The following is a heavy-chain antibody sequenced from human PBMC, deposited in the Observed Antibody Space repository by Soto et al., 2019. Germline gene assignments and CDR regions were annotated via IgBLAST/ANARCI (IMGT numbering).Heavy chain of an antibody. V-gene: IGHV3-66*01. CDR1: GFTVSNNY. J-gene: IGHJ6*02. CDR3: ATSPSVGV. CDR2: IYSGGDI. D-gene: IGHD1-26*01. Sequence: EVQLLESGGALVQPGGSLRLSCAASGFTVSNNYMIWVRQAPGKGLEWVSLIYSGGDIYYADYVRGRFTISRDSSRNTLYLQMNGLRVEETAVYYCATSPSVGVWGQGTTVTVSS.